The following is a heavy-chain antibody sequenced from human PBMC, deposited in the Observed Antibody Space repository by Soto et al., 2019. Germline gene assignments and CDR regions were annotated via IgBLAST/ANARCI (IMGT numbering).Heavy chain of an antibody. Sequence: GASVRVSCKTSGYSFTKYGLHWVRQAPGQRLEWMGWINPGNGDTKYSQKFQGRVTITRDTSATTAYMELSSLRSEDSAVFYCARTDCSSTSCYNYSYYGMDVWGQGTTVTVSS. CDR3: ARTDCSSTSCYNYSYYGMDV. D-gene: IGHD2-2*01. CDR2: INPGNGDT. CDR1: GYSFTKYG. J-gene: IGHJ6*02. V-gene: IGHV1-3*01.